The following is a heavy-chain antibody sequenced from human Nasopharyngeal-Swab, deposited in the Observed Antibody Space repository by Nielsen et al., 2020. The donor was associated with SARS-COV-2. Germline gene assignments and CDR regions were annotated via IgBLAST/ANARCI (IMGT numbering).Heavy chain of an antibody. Sequence: GSLRLSCSVSGGSISSSDYYWSWIRQPPGKGLEWIGHIYYTGSTHYNPPLKSRVTISVDTSKNQLSLNLNSVTAADTAVYYCARGTNYYGSGDFWGQGTMVTVSS. CDR1: GGSISSSDYY. J-gene: IGHJ3*01. D-gene: IGHD3-10*01. CDR2: IYYTGST. CDR3: ARGTNYYGSGDF. V-gene: IGHV4-61*08.